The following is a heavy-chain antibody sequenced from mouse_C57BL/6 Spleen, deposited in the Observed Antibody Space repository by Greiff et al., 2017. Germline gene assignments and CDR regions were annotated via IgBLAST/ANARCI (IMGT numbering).Heavy chain of an antibody. CDR3: TTVLITTVVATGYNWYFDV. Sequence: VQLKESGAELVRPGASVKLSCTASGFNIKDYYMHWVKQRPEQGLEWIGRIDPEDGDTEYAPKFQGKATMTADTSSNTAYLQLSSLTSEDTAVYYCTTVLITTVVATGYNWYFDVWGTGTTVTVSS. CDR1: GFNIKDYY. D-gene: IGHD1-1*01. V-gene: IGHV14-1*01. J-gene: IGHJ1*03. CDR2: IDPEDGDT.